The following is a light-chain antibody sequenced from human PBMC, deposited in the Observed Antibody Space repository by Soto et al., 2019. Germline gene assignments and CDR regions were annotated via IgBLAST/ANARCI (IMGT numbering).Light chain of an antibody. J-gene: IGLJ1*01. CDR2: DDR. CDR3: QVWDSGSDSFV. CDR1: NIGIKS. V-gene: IGLV3-21*02. Sequence: SYELTQPPSVSVAPGQTARITCGGNNIGIKSVHWYHQKPGQAPLLVVYDDRYRPSGIPERFSGSNSGNTATLTISRVEAGDEADYYCQVWDSGSDSFVFGSGTKLTVL.